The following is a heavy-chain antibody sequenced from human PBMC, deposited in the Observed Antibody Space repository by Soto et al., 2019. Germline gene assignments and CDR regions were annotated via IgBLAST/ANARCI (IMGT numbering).Heavy chain of an antibody. D-gene: IGHD4-4*01. CDR1: GFTFGDFG. Sequence: GGSLRLSCTVSGFTFGDFGMSWFRQAPGKGLEWVAFIRSKIYGGATDYAASVRGRFTVSRDDSKSSGYLQMDGLETEDTALYYCTRDVYSTSTGYYMDVWGKGTTVTVSS. V-gene: IGHV3-49*03. CDR3: TRDVYSTSTGYYMDV. CDR2: IRSKIYGGAT. J-gene: IGHJ6*03.